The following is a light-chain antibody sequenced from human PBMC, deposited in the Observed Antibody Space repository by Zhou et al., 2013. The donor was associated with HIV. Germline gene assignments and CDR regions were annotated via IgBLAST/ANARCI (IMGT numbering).Light chain of an antibody. V-gene: IGKV3-15*01. J-gene: IGKJ1*01. CDR3: QQYNNWPPT. CDR1: QSVSSN. CDR2: GAS. Sequence: EIVMTQSPATLSVSPGERVTLSCRASQSVSSNLAWYQQKPGQAPRLLIYGASTRATGFPARFSGGGSGTEFTLTINSLQSEDFAVYYCQQYNNWPPTFGQGTKVEVK.